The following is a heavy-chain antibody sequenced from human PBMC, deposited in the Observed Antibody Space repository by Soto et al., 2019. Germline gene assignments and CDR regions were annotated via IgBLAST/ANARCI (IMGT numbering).Heavy chain of an antibody. Sequence: QVQLVQSGAEVKEPGSSVKVSCKASGGTFRTFAISWVRQAPGQGPEWMGGIIPVFGTPNYAQKFQGRVTITAEESTSKAYMELSSLRSEDTAVYYCARGGSTMVRGPLVYGLDVWGQGTTVTVSS. CDR3: ARGGSTMVRGPLVYGLDV. J-gene: IGHJ6*02. V-gene: IGHV1-69*01. CDR1: GGTFRTFA. CDR2: IIPVFGTP. D-gene: IGHD3-10*01.